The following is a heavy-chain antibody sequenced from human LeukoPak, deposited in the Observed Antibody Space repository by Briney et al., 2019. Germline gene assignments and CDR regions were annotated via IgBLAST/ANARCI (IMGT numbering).Heavy chain of an antibody. D-gene: IGHD3-22*01. CDR3: ARRWVFGGYYLGTVFDY. CDR1: GGSFSGYY. Sequence: KPSETLSLTCAVYGGSFSGYYWSWIRQPPGKGLEWIGEINHSGRTNCNPSLKSRVTISVDTSKNQFSLKLSSVTAADTAVYYCARRWVFGGYYLGTVFDYWGQGTLVTVSA. CDR2: INHSGRT. V-gene: IGHV4-34*01. J-gene: IGHJ4*02.